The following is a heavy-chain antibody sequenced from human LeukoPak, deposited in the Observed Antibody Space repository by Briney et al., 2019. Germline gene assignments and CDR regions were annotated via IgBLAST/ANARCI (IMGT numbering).Heavy chain of an antibody. CDR2: ISYDGSNK. CDR1: GFTFSSYG. V-gene: IGHV3-30*18. D-gene: IGHD3-10*01. CDR3: AKIFEWGTMVRGVIIRGAFDI. J-gene: IGHJ3*02. Sequence: GRSLRLSCAASGFTFSSYGMHWVRQAPGKGLEWGAVISYDGSNKYYADSVKGRFTISRDNSKNTLYLQMNSLRAEDTAVYYCAKIFEWGTMVRGVIIRGAFDIWGQGTMVTVSS.